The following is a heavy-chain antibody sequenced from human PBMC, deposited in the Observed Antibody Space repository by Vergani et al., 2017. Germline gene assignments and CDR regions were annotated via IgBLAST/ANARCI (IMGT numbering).Heavy chain of an antibody. Sequence: QVQLVQSGAEVKKPGSSVKVSCKASGGTFSSYAISWVRQAPGQGLEWMGGIIPIFGTANCAQKFQGRVTITADESTSTAYMELSSLRSEDTAVYYCARENRGYYDSSGHWYFDLWGRGTLVTVSS. CDR1: GGTFSSYA. J-gene: IGHJ2*01. CDR2: IIPIFGTA. V-gene: IGHV1-69*01. CDR3: ARENRGYYDSSGHWYFDL. D-gene: IGHD3-22*01.